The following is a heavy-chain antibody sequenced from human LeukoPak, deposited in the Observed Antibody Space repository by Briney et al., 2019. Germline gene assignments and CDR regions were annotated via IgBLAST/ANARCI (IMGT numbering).Heavy chain of an antibody. CDR1: GYTFTGYY. J-gene: IGHJ6*02. CDR3: ASVYNYGMDV. Sequence: ASVKVSCKASGYTFTGYYMHWVRQAPGQGLEWMGILNPSGGSTSYAQKFQGRATLTRATSTSTVYMELSSLRSEDTAVYYCASVYNYGMDVWGQGTTVIVSS. V-gene: IGHV1-46*01. CDR2: LNPSGGST.